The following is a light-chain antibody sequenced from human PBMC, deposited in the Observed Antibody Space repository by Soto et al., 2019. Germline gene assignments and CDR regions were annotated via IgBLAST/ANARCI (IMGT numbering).Light chain of an antibody. Sequence: EIAMTQSPATLSVSPGERATLSCRASQSVSSNLAWYQQKAGQAPRLLIYSASTRATGIPARFSGSGSGTDFTLTISSLQSEDFAVYYCQQYNNWPPLTFGGGTKVEIK. CDR1: QSVSSN. CDR3: QQYNNWPPLT. CDR2: SAS. J-gene: IGKJ4*01. V-gene: IGKV3-15*01.